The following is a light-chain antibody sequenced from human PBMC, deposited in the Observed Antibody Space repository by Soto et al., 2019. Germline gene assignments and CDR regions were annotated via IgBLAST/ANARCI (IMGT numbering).Light chain of an antibody. V-gene: IGKV3-15*01. CDR2: GAS. CDR3: QQYNNWPRT. J-gene: IGKJ1*01. CDR1: QSVSSN. Sequence: ELVMTQSPGTLSVYPGERATLSCGASQSVSSNLAWYQQKPGQAPRLLIYGASTRATGIPARFSGSGSGTEFTLTISSLQSEDFAVYYCQQYNNWPRTFGQGTKVEIK.